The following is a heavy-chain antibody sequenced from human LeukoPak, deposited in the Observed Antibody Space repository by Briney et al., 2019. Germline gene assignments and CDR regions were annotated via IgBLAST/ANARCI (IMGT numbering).Heavy chain of an antibody. CDR2: INPSGGST. Sequence: ASVTVSCKASGYTFTSYYMHWVRQAPGQGLEWMGKINPSGGSTSYAQNFQGRVTMTRDTSTSTVYMELSSLRSEDTAVYYCARALDIVVVGDRDAYGDYILGALDIWGQGTMVTVSS. V-gene: IGHV1-46*01. CDR3: ARALDIVVVGDRDAYGDYILGALDI. J-gene: IGHJ3*02. CDR1: GYTFTSYY. D-gene: IGHD2-15*01.